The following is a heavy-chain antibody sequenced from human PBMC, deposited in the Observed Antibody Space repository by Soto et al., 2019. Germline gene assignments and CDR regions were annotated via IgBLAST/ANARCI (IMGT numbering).Heavy chain of an antibody. CDR2: IIPIFGTA. D-gene: IGHD6-13*01. Sequence: ASVKVSCKASGGTFINYAISWVRQATGNGLEWMGGIIPIFGTANYAQKFQGRVTSTADESTSTAYMELSSLTSEDTASYYCARGFIAAAGINYDDYGMDVWGQGTTVTVSS. CDR3: ARGFIAAAGINYDDYGMDV. V-gene: IGHV1-69*13. J-gene: IGHJ6*02. CDR1: GGTFINYA.